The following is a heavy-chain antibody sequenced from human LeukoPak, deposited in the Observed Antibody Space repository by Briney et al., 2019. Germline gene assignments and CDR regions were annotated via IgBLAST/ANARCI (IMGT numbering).Heavy chain of an antibody. J-gene: IGHJ3*02. V-gene: IGHV3-23*01. CDR1: GFTFSSYA. D-gene: IGHD3-3*01. CDR3: AKVPVFSLTITEVVTDDAFDI. CDR2: ISGSGGST. Sequence: GGSLRLSCAASGFTFSSYAMSWVRQAPGKGLEWVTAISGSGGSTYYADSVKGRFTISRDNSKNTLYLQMNSLRAEDTAVYYCAKVPVFSLTITEVVTDDAFDIWGQGTIVTVSS.